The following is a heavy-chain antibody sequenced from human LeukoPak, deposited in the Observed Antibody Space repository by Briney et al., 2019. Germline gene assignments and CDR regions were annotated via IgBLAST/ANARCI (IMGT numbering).Heavy chain of an antibody. CDR1: GFTFSTNA. CDR3: AKDWIQFNRVYDCFDS. D-gene: IGHD3-16*01. J-gene: IGHJ4*02. CDR2: IGNHET. V-gene: IGHV3-23*01. Sequence: PGGSLRLSCTTSGFTFSTNAMSWVRQAPGKGLEWVSTIGNHETFNAESVKGRFTISRDNSKNTVYLHMSSLRVEDTAVYYCAKDWIQFNRVYDCFDSWGQGTLVTVSS.